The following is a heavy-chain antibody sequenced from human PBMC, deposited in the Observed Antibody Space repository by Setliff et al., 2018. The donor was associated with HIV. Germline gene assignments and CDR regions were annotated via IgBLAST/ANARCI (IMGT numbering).Heavy chain of an antibody. CDR1: GFTFSNYA. V-gene: IGHV3-30*02. J-gene: IGHJ6*02. CDR3: AKDPNSSWHVGFYNYGMDV. Sequence: PGGSLRLSCAASGFTFSNYAMHWVRQAPGKGLEWVAFIRYDATDKYYAESVRGRFTISRDYSRNTLYLQMNSLRAEDSAVYYCAKDPNSSWHVGFYNYGMDVWGQGTTVTVSS. D-gene: IGHD6-13*01. CDR2: IRYDATDK.